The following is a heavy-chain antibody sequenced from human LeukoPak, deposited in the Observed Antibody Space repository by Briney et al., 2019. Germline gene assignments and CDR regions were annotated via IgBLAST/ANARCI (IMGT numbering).Heavy chain of an antibody. V-gene: IGHV3-15*01. CDR3: IADLPGGYSDFFDV. Sequence: AGGPLRLSCTVSGFTVSSNSMSWVRRAPGKALEWVGRIKSKTDGGTTDYAAPANGRFPISRHDSTNTVNLQMNSLKTEETVVYYCIADLPGGYSDFFDVGGQGTLVTVSS. CDR2: IKSKTDGGTT. CDR1: GFTVSSNS. J-gene: IGHJ4*02. D-gene: IGHD5-12*01.